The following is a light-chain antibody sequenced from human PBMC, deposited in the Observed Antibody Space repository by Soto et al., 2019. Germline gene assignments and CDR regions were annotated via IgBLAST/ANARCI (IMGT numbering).Light chain of an antibody. CDR2: LNSDGSH. CDR1: SGHSSYA. CDR3: QTWGTGIWV. J-gene: IGLJ3*02. V-gene: IGLV4-69*01. Sequence: QPVLTQSPSAPASLGASVKLTCTLSSGHSSYAIAWHQQQPEKGPRYLMKLNSDGSHSKGDGIPDRFSGSSSGAERYLTISSLQSEDEADYYCQTWGTGIWVFGGGTKLTVL.